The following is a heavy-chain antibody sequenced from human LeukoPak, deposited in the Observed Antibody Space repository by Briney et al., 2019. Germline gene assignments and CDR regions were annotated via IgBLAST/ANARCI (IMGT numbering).Heavy chain of an antibody. CDR3: NYDFWSGNDY. Sequence: GGSLRLSCAASAFTVSSNYMSWVRQAPGKGLECVSVIYSGGSTYYADSVKGRFTISRDNSKNTLYLQMNSLRAEDTAVYYCNYDFWSGNDYWGQGTLVTVSS. CDR2: IYSGGST. V-gene: IGHV3-53*01. CDR1: AFTVSSNY. J-gene: IGHJ4*02. D-gene: IGHD3-3*01.